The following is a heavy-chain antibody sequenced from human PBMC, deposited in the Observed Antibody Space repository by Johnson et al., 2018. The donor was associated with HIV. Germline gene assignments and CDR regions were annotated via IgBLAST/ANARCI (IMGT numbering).Heavy chain of an antibody. CDR1: GFTFSSYA. D-gene: IGHD6-19*01. CDR2: ISGSGGST. CDR3: AKDQRRAVAGHDAFDI. V-gene: IGHV3-23*04. Sequence: EVQLVESGGGLVQPGGSLRLSCAASGFTFSSYAMSWVRQAPGKGLEWVSAISGSGGSTYYADSVKGRFPISRDNSKNTLYLQMNSLRAEDTAVYYCAKDQRRAVAGHDAFDIWGQGTMVTVSS. J-gene: IGHJ3*02.